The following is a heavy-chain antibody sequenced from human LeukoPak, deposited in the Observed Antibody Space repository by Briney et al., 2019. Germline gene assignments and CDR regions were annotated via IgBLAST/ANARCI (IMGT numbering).Heavy chain of an antibody. Sequence: GGSLRLSCAASGFTFSSYAMSWVRQAPGKGLEWVSAVSDIGRSTYYADSVKGRFTISRDNSKNTLYLHMNSLRAEDTAVYYCAKRGMTTIKEWFDYWGQGTLVTVSS. J-gene: IGHJ4*02. CDR2: VSDIGRST. CDR1: GFTFSSYA. D-gene: IGHD5-24*01. V-gene: IGHV3-23*01. CDR3: AKRGMTTIKEWFDY.